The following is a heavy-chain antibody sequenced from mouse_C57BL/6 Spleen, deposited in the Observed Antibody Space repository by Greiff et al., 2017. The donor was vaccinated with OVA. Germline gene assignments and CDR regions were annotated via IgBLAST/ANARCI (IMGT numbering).Heavy chain of an antibody. D-gene: IGHD1-1*01. CDR1: GYTFTSYW. CDR3: ARYYGSSFWCFDV. J-gene: IGHJ1*03. V-gene: IGHV1-69*01. Sequence: QVQLQQPGAELVMPGASVKLSCKASGYTFTSYWMHWVKQRPGQGLEWIGEIDPSDSYTNYNQKFKGKSTLTVDKSSSTAYMQLSSLTSEDSAVYYCARYYGSSFWCFDVWGTGTTVTVSS. CDR2: IDPSDSYT.